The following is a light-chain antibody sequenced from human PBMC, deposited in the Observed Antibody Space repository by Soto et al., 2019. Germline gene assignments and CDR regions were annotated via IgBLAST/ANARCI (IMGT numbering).Light chain of an antibody. V-gene: IGKV3-20*01. Sequence: EIVLTQSPGTLSLSPGERATLSCRASQSVSSSSLAWYQQKPGQAPRLLIYATSSRAAGLPDWFSGSGSGTDFTLTISRLEAEDVAVYYCQQYGSSPWTCGQGTKVEIK. J-gene: IGKJ1*01. CDR2: ATS. CDR1: QSVSSSS. CDR3: QQYGSSPWT.